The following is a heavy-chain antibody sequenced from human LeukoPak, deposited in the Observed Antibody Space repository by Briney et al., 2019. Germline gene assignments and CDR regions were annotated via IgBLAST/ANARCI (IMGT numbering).Heavy chain of an antibody. Sequence: SVKVSLKASGGTFSSYAISWVRQPPGPGLEWVGGIIPIFGTANYAQKCQGRVTITADESTCTAYMKLSSLRSEDTAVYYCASMLNGYTTRPIFDYWGQGTLVTVSS. J-gene: IGHJ4*02. V-gene: IGHV1-69*13. CDR2: IIPIFGTA. CDR3: ASMLNGYTTRPIFDY. D-gene: IGHD5-12*01. CDR1: GGTFSSYA.